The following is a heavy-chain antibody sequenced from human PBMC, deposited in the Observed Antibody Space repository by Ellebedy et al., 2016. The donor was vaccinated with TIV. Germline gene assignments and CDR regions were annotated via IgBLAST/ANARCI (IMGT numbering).Heavy chain of an antibody. J-gene: IGHJ4*02. V-gene: IGHV3-7*01. CDR1: GLTLGDKW. Sequence: GESLKISCAASGLTLGDKWMSWVRQAPGKGLEWVANINEDGGAKNYVDSVKGRFTISRDNSKNTLDLQMNSLRAEDTAVYYCAREYGSGRAYYFDYWGQGTLVTVSS. D-gene: IGHD3-10*01. CDR2: INEDGGAK. CDR3: AREYGSGRAYYFDY.